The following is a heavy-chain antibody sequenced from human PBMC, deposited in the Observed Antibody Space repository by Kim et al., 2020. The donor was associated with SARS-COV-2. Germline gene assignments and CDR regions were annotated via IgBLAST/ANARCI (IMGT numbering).Heavy chain of an antibody. CDR2: IKQDGSEK. CDR3: ARDLQGQLVLTPDFFDY. V-gene: IGHV3-7*03. CDR1: GFTFSSYW. D-gene: IGHD6-6*01. J-gene: IGHJ4*02. Sequence: GGSLRLSCAASGFTFSSYWMSWVRQAPGKGLEWVANIKQDGSEKYYVDSVKGRFTISRDNAKNSLYLQMNSLRAEDTAVYYCARDLQGQLVLTPDFFDYWGQGTLVTVSS.